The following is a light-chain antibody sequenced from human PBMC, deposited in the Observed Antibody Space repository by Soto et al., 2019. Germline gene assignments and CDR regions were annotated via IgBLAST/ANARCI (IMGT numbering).Light chain of an antibody. Sequence: DIQMTQSPSTLSSSIEDRVTITCRARQTISSWLAWYQQKPGKAPNLLIYDASTLERGVPSRFSGIGSGTEFTLTIDRLQPDDFTTYYCQQYHTSSITFCQRTRLEIK. J-gene: IGKJ5*01. CDR2: DAS. CDR3: QQYHTSSIT. V-gene: IGKV1-5*01. CDR1: QTISSW.